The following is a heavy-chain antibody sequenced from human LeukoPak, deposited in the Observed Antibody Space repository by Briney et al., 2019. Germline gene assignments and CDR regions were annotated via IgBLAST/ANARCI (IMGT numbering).Heavy chain of an antibody. CDR3: ARGQDIVVVPAAIWFDP. CDR1: GGSISSSNW. CDR2: IYHSGST. D-gene: IGHD2-2*01. Sequence: PSGTLSLTCAVSGGSISSSNWWNWVRQPPGKGLEWIGEIYHSGSTNYNPSLKSRVTISVDKSKNQFSLKLSSVTAADTAVYYCARGQDIVVVPAAIWFDPWGQGTLVTVSS. V-gene: IGHV4-4*02. J-gene: IGHJ5*02.